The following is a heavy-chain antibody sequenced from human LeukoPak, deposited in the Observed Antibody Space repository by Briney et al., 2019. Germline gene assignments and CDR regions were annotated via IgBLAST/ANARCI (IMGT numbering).Heavy chain of an antibody. Sequence: SETLSLTCAVYGGSFSGYYWSWIRQPPGKGLEWIGEINHSGSTNYNPSLKSRVTISVDTSKNQFSLKLSSVTAADTAVYYCARGSLYGSGKYAFDIWGQGTMVTVSS. D-gene: IGHD3-10*01. V-gene: IGHV4-34*01. J-gene: IGHJ3*02. CDR2: INHSGST. CDR1: GGSFSGYY. CDR3: ARGSLYGSGKYAFDI.